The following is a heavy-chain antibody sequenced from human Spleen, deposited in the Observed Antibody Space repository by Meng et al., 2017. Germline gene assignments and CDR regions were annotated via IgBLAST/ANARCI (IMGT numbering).Heavy chain of an antibody. CDR2: ISAYNGNT. J-gene: IGHJ3*02. D-gene: IGHD4-17*01. Sequence: ASVKVSCKASGYTFTSYGISWVRQAPGQGLEWMGWISAYNGNTNYAQKLQGRVTMTTDTSTSTAYMELRSLRSDDTAVYYCARVRFRTVTPGDAFDIWGQGTRVTVSS. CDR3: ARVRFRTVTPGDAFDI. CDR1: GYTFTSYG. V-gene: IGHV1-18*01.